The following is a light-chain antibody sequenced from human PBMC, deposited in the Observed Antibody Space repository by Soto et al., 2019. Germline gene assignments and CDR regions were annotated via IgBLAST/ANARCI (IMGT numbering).Light chain of an antibody. CDR3: QQRNNWPLT. Sequence: EIVLTQSPDTLSLSPGERATLSCRASQSVSIYLAWYQQKPGQSPRLLIYDASNRATGIPARFSGSGSGTDLTLTISRLDPEDSAVYYCQQRNNWPLTFGGGTKVAIK. CDR2: DAS. CDR1: QSVSIY. V-gene: IGKV3-11*01. J-gene: IGKJ4*01.